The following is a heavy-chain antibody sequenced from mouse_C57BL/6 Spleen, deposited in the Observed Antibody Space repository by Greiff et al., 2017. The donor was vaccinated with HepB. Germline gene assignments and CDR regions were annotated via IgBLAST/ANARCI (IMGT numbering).Heavy chain of an antibody. CDR3: ARVDANWYFDV. V-gene: IGHV5-16*01. Sequence: EVMLVESEGGLVQPGSSMKLSCTASGFTFSDYYMAWVRQVPEKGLEWVANINYDGSSTYYLDSLKSRFIISRDNAKNILYLQMSSLKSEDTATYYCARVDANWYFDVWGTGTTVTVSS. CDR2: INYDGSST. J-gene: IGHJ1*03. CDR1: GFTFSDYY.